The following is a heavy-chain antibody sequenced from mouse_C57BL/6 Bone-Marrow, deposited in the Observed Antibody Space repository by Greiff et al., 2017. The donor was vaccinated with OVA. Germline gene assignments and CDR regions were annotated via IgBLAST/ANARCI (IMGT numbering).Heavy chain of an antibody. V-gene: IGHV1-55*01. D-gene: IGHD1-1*01. CDR2: IYPGSGST. Sequence: QVHVKQPGAELVKPGASVKMSCKASGYTFTSYWITWVKQRPGQGLEWIGDIYPGSGSTNYNEKFKSKATLTVDTSSSTAYMQLSSLTSEDSAVYYCARRYYGSSWYFDVWGTGTTVTGSS. CDR1: GYTFTSYW. CDR3: ARRYYGSSWYFDV. J-gene: IGHJ1*03.